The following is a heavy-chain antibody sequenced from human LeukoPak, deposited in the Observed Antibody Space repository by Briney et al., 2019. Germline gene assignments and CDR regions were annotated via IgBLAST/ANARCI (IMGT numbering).Heavy chain of an antibody. Sequence: KPGGSLRLSCAASGFTFSTYSMNWVRQAPGKGLECVSSISSGSSYIYYADSVKGRFTISRDNAKNSLYLQMNSLRAEDTAVYYCAREPQSGSYFPWGQGTLVTVSS. CDR3: AREPQSGSYFP. CDR1: GFTFSTYS. J-gene: IGHJ5*02. V-gene: IGHV3-21*01. CDR2: ISSGSSYI. D-gene: IGHD1-26*01.